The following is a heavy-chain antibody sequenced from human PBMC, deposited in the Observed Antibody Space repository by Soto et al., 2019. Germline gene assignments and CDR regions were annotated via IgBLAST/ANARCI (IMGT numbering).Heavy chain of an antibody. Sequence: QVQLVQSGAEVKKPGSSVKVSCKASGGTFSSYAISWVRQAPGQGLEWMGGIIPIFGTANYAQKFQGRVTITADEATSTAYMELSSLRSEDTAVYYCARGRLAYCGGDCYDSFDYWGQGTLVTVSS. D-gene: IGHD2-21*02. CDR2: IIPIFGTA. J-gene: IGHJ4*02. V-gene: IGHV1-69*01. CDR3: ARGRLAYCGGDCYDSFDY. CDR1: GGTFSSYA.